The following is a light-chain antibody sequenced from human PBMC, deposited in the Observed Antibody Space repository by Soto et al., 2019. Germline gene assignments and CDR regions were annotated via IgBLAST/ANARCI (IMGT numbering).Light chain of an antibody. J-gene: IGLJ3*02. CDR1: NSNLGAGYD. CDR3: QAYDYSLTAFV. V-gene: IGLV1-40*01. CDR2: GNR. Sequence: QSVLTQPPSLSGAPGQRVTISCTGNNSNLGAGYDVHWYQQLPGAAPKLVVFGNRNRPSGVPERFSGSKSGTSASLAITGLQAGDEADYYCQAYDYSLTAFVFGGGTKVTVL.